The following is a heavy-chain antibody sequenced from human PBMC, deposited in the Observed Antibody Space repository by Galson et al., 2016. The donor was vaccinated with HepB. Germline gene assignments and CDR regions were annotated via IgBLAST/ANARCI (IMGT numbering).Heavy chain of an antibody. J-gene: IGHJ3*02. CDR3: ALYGCARGDCWTTHPDGYDI. D-gene: IGHD2-21*02. V-gene: IGHV1-69*13. CDR2: IIPIFGTT. Sequence: SVKVSCKASGGTFRTYPISWVRQAPGQGLEWMGGIIPIFGTTNYAQKFQDRVTVTADESTNTAYMELSSLRSEDTAIYYCALYGCARGDCWTTHPDGYDIWGQGTTVTVSS. CDR1: GGTFRTYP.